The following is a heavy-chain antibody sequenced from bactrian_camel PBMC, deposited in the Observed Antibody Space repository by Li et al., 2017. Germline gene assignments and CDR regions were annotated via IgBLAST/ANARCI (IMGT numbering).Heavy chain of an antibody. CDR2: IVGDGTT. CDR1: GYNPSSYC. CDR3: AAEGAMGSCSSGQVWWWSY. Sequence: DVQLVESGGGSVQAGMSLRLSCEVSGYNPSSYCMGWFRLAPGKEREGVAAIVGDGTTTYADSVKGRFTISQDNDKKNLFLQMNSLEVDDTAKYYCAAEGAMGSCSSGQVWWWSYSGRGTQVTVS. J-gene: IGHJ4*01. D-gene: IGHD2*01. V-gene: IGHV3S67*01.